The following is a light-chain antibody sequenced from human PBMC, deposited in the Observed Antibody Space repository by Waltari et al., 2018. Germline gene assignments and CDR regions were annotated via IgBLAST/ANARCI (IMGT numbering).Light chain of an antibody. CDR1: SSDVGGYNY. V-gene: IGLV2-14*01. CDR2: EVS. Sequence: QSVLTQPASVSGSPGQSITISCTGSSSDVGGYNYVSCYPQHPGKAPKLMIYEVSNRPPGVSNRFSGYKFGNTASLTISGLRTEDEADYYCSSYSSSSTLDRVFGTGTKVTVL. CDR3: SSYSSSSTLDRV. J-gene: IGLJ1*01.